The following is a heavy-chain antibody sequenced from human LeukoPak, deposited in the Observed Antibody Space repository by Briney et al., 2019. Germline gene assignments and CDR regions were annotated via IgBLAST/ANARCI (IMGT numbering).Heavy chain of an antibody. D-gene: IGHD3-10*01. CDR3: ARLPMVRGLIITPYYFDY. J-gene: IGHJ4*02. CDR2: IYYSGST. CDR1: GGSVSSGDYY. Sequence: TSQTLSLTCTVSGGSVSSGDYYWSWIRQPPGKGLEWIGYIYYSGSTNYNPSLKSRVTISVDTSKDQFSLKLSSVTAADTAVYYCARLPMVRGLIITPYYFDYWGQGTLVTVSS. V-gene: IGHV4-30-4*01.